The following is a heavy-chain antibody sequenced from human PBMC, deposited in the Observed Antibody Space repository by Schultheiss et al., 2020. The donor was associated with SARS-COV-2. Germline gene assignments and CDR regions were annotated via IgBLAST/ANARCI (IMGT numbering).Heavy chain of an antibody. CDR3: ARDGYCSSTSCYRGFGLDV. V-gene: IGHV4-31*03. D-gene: IGHD2-2*02. J-gene: IGHJ6*02. CDR2: IYYSGST. CDR1: GGSISSGGYY. Sequence: SETLSLTCTVSGGSISSGGYYWSWIRQHPGKGLEWIGYIYYSGSTYYNPSLKSRVTISVDTSKNQFSLKLSSVTAADTAVYYCARDGYCSSTSCYRGFGLDVWGQGTTVTVSS.